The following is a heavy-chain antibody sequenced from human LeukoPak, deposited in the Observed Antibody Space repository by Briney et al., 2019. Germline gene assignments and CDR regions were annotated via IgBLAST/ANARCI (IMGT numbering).Heavy chain of an antibody. CDR2: ISYDGSNK. CDR1: GFTLSSYG. J-gene: IGHJ4*02. V-gene: IGHV3-30*18. Sequence: GRSLRPSCAASGFTLSSYGMHWVRQAPGKGLEWVAVISYDGSNKYYADSVKGRFTISRDNSKNTLYLQMNSLRAEDTAVYYCAKGRGLSSGWADYWGQGTLVTVSS. D-gene: IGHD6-19*01. CDR3: AKGRGLSSGWADY.